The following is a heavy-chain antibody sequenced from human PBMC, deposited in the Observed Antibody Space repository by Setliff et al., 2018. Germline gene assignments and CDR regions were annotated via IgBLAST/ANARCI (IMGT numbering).Heavy chain of an antibody. J-gene: IGHJ4*02. D-gene: IGHD6-19*01. CDR3: TTGPQIAVAGYEAYFDY. CDR1: GASIIGGDYY. V-gene: IGHV4-30-4*08. CDR2: IHYSGST. Sequence: SETLSLTCTVSGASIIGGDYYWTFIRQAPGKGLEWIGHIHYSGSTSYNPSLKSRPTTSLDTSKNQFSLKLTSVNAADTAVYYCTTGPQIAVAGYEAYFDYWGQGTLVTVSS.